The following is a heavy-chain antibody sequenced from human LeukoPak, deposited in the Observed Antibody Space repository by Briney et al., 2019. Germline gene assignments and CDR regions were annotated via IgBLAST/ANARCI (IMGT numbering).Heavy chain of an antibody. CDR3: ARDPPGLTLGSPGDY. V-gene: IGHV1-18*01. CDR2: ISANNGDT. CDR1: GGTFSSYA. Sequence: ASVKVSCKASGGTFSSYAISWVRQAPGQGLQWMGWISANNGDTSYSQKLQGRVTMTTDTSTNTAYMELRSLTSDDTAVYYCARDPPGLTLGSPGDYWGQGTLVIVSS. J-gene: IGHJ4*02. D-gene: IGHD3-16*01.